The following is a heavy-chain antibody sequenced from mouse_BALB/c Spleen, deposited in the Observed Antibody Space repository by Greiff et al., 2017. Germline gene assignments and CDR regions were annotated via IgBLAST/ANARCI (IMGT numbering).Heavy chain of an antibody. J-gene: IGHJ3*01. CDR1: GYTFTSYW. CDR2: INPSTGYT. CDR3: AGGKRAWFAY. V-gene: IGHV1-7*01. D-gene: IGHD2-1*01. Sequence: QVQLQQSGAELAKPGASVKMSCKASGYTFTSYWMHWVKQRPGQGLEWIGYINPSTGYTEYNQKFKDKATLTADKSSSTAYMQLSSLTSEDSAVYYCAGGKRAWFAYWGQGTLVTVSA.